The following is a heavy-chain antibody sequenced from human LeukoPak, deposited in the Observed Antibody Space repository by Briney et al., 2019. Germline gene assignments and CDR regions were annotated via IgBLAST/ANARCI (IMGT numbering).Heavy chain of an antibody. J-gene: IGHJ3*02. CDR3: ASVYCGGDCYPRDAFDT. V-gene: IGHV3-66*01. D-gene: IGHD2-21*02. CDR1: GFTVSSNY. CDR2: IYSGGST. Sequence: GGSLRLSCAASGFTVSSNYMSWVRQAPGKGLEWVSVIYSGGSTYYADSVKGRFTISRDNSKNTLYLQMNSLRAEDTAVYYCASVYCGGDCYPRDAFDTWGQGTMVTVSS.